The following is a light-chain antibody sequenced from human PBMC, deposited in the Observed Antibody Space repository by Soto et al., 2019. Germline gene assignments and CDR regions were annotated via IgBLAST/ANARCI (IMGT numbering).Light chain of an antibody. J-gene: IGKJ1*01. CDR3: QQFDSSVT. CDR2: GAS. Sequence: EIVLTQSPGSLSLSPGERATLSCRASQSVSSTFFAWYQQRPGQAPRLLMYGASSRATGIPERFSGSGSGTDFTLTISRLEPEDLAVYYCQQFDSSVTFGQVTKVEIK. CDR1: QSVSSTF. V-gene: IGKV3-20*01.